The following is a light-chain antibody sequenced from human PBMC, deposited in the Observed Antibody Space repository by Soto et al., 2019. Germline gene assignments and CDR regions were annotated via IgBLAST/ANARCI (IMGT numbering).Light chain of an antibody. CDR2: DAS. Sequence: EIVLTQSPATLSLSPGERATLSCRASQSVGSHLAWYQQKPGQPPRLLIHDASSRATGIPARFSGSGSGTDFTLTISSLQPDDFATYYCQQYNSDWNTFGQGTKLEIK. CDR1: QSVGSH. J-gene: IGKJ2*01. V-gene: IGKV3-11*01. CDR3: QQYNSDWNT.